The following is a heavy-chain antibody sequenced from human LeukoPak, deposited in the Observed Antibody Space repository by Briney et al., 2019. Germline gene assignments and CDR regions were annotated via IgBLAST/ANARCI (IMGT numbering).Heavy chain of an antibody. CDR1: GGTFSSYA. J-gene: IGHJ2*01. CDR2: IIPIFGTA. D-gene: IGHD6-19*01. CDR3: ARDGSSGWYGVLRATPTGYFDL. Sequence: SVKVSCKASGGTFSSYAISWVRQAPGQGLEWMGGIIPIFGTANYAQKFQGRVTITADESTSTAYMELSSLRSEDTAVYYCARDGSSGWYGVLRATPTGYFDLWGRGTLVTVSS. V-gene: IGHV1-69*13.